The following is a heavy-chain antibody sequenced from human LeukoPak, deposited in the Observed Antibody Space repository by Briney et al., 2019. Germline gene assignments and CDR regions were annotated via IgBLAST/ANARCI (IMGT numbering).Heavy chain of an antibody. J-gene: IGHJ4*02. Sequence: PGGSLRLSCAASGFTFSNYGIHWVRQAPGRGLEWVAVISYDGNKKYYADSVKGRFTISRDNSKNTLFLQMNSLRTEDTAVYFCARWGNDYSQFDSWGQGTLVTVS. CDR3: ARWGNDYSQFDS. D-gene: IGHD4-11*01. V-gene: IGHV3-30*03. CDR2: ISYDGNKK. CDR1: GFTFSNYG.